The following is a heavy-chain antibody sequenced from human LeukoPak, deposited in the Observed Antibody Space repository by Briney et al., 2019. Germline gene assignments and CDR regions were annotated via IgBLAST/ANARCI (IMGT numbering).Heavy chain of an antibody. CDR1: GFTFNNYG. V-gene: IGHV3-30*18. J-gene: IGHJ4*02. CDR3: AKGPLRGTAAAIDY. Sequence: GGSLRLSCAASGFTFNNYGMHWVRQAPGKGLEWVAVISYDGRNKHYPDSVKGRFTISRDISTDTLWLQMDSLRTEDAAVYYCAKGPLRGTAAAIDYWGQGTLVTVSS. CDR2: ISYDGRNK. D-gene: IGHD2-2*01.